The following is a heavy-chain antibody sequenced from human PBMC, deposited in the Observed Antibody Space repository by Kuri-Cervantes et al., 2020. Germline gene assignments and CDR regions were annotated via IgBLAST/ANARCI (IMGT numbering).Heavy chain of an antibody. CDR1: GGSVSSGSYY. CDR3: ARIARELDS. CDR2: IYHSGST. V-gene: IGHV4-39*07. D-gene: IGHD1-26*01. J-gene: IGHJ4*02. Sequence: SETLSLTCTVSGGSVSSGSYYWSWIRQPPGKGLEWIGSIYHSGSTYYNPSLKSRVTMSVDTSKNQFSLNLNSVTAADAAVYYCARIARELDSWGQGILVTVSS.